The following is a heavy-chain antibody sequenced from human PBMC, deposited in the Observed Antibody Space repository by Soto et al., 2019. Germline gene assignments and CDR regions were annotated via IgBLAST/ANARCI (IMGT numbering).Heavy chain of an antibody. J-gene: IGHJ6*02. CDR1: GYTFTSYD. Sequence: QVQLVQSGAEVKKPGASVKVSCKASGYTFTSYDISWVRQATGQGLEWMGWMNPNSGNTGFARKFQGRVTMTRNTSTSTAYMALSSLSSQHTAVYYFASQRALYGMDLWGQWTTLTVSS. CDR3: ASQRALYGMDL. V-gene: IGHV1-8*01. CDR2: MNPNSGNT. D-gene: IGHD2-2*01.